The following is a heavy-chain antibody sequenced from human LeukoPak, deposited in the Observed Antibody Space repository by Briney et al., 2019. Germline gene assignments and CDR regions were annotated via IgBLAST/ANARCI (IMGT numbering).Heavy chain of an antibody. V-gene: IGHV1-58*02. CDR1: GFTFTSSA. CDR3: AAVRKLLLESRWFDP. J-gene: IGHJ5*02. CDR2: IVVGSGNT. D-gene: IGHD3-3*01. Sequence: GASVKVSCKASGFTFTSSAMQWVRQARGQRLEWIGWIVVGSGNTNYAQKFQERVTITRDMSTSTAYMELSSLRSEDTAVYYCAAVRKLLLESRWFDPWGQGTLVAVSS.